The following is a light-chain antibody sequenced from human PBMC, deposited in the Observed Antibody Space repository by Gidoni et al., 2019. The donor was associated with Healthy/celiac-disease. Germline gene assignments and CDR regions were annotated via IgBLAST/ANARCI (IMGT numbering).Light chain of an antibody. V-gene: IGLV7-46*01. CDR1: TGAVTSGHY. J-gene: IGLJ3*02. CDR2: DTS. CDR3: VLSYSGAWG. Sequence: QAVVTQEPSLTVSPGGTVTLTCGSSTGAVTSGHYPYWFQQKPGHAPRTLIYDTSNKHSWTPARFSGSLLGGKAALTLSGAQPEDEAEYYCVLSYSGAWGFGGGTKLTVL.